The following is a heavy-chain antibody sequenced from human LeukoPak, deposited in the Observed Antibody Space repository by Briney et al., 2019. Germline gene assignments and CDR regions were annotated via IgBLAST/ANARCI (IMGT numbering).Heavy chain of an antibody. V-gene: IGHV4-59*01. J-gene: IGHJ4*02. CDR3: ARGYYDYVWGSYRLWSGTTRFDY. CDR1: GGSISSYY. CDR2: IYYSGST. D-gene: IGHD3-16*02. Sequence: SETLSLTCTVSGGSISSYYWSWIRQPPGKGLEWIGYIYYSGSTNYNPSLKSRVTISVDTSKNQFSLKLSSVTAADTAVYYCARGYYDYVWGSYRLWSGTTRFDYWGQGTLVTVSS.